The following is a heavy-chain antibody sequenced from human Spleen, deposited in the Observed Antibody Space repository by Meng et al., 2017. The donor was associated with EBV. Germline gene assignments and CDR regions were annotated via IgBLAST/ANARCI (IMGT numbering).Heavy chain of an antibody. CDR3: AGSFQQNVVVPY. CDR1: GGSISSTNW. CDR2: IYHSGNT. J-gene: IGHJ4*02. D-gene: IGHD2-2*01. V-gene: IGHV4-4*02. Sequence: QVQLQESGPGLVKPSGTLSLTCVFSGGSISSTNWWNWVRQPPGKGLEWIGEIYHSGNTNYNPSLKSRVTISLDKSKNQFSLNVSSVTAADTAVYYCAGSFQQNVVVPYWGQGTLVTVSS.